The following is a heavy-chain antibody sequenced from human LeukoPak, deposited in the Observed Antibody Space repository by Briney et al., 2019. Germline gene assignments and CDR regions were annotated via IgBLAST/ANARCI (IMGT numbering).Heavy chain of an antibody. Sequence: SETLSLTCAVSGVSFDDYYWAWVRQTPGKGLEWIGEINHSGYTNDNPSLKSRVTLSIDTSRMQFSLNMRSVTVADAGTYYCRRMNTGHDYWGQGTLVTVSS. D-gene: IGHD4-17*01. CDR2: INHSGYT. CDR1: GVSFDDYY. V-gene: IGHV4-34*01. CDR3: RRMNTGHDY. J-gene: IGHJ4*02.